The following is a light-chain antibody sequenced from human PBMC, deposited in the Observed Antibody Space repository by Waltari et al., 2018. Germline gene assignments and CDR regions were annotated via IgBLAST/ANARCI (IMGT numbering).Light chain of an antibody. CDR3: CSYAGLGTYV. V-gene: IGLV2-23*02. CDR1: SSDVGNYDL. Sequence: QSALTQPASVSGTPGQSITISCTGTSSDVGNYDLVPWYQQHPGKAPKRLVCEVIKRPSGVSSRFSGSKSGNTASLTISGLQAEDEADYYCCSYAGLGTYVFGSGTKVTVL. J-gene: IGLJ1*01. CDR2: EVI.